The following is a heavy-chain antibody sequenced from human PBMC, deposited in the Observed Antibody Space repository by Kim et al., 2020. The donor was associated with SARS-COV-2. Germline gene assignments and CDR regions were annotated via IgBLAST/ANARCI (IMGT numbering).Heavy chain of an antibody. V-gene: IGHV3-23*01. Sequence: VKGRFTISRDNSKNPLDRQMNSLRAEETAVYYCAKDRYYYGSGRSWGMDVWGQGTTVTVSS. J-gene: IGHJ6*02. D-gene: IGHD3-10*01. CDR3: AKDRYYYGSGRSWGMDV.